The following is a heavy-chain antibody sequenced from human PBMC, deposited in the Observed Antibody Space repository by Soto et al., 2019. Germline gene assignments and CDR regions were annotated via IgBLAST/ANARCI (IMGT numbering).Heavy chain of an antibody. J-gene: IGHJ4*02. Sequence: EVQLLESGGGLVQPGGSLRLSCAASGFTFSSYAMSWVRQAPGKGLEWVSAISGSGGSTYYADSVKGRFTISRDNSKNTLYLQMNSLRAEDTAVYYCAKDALPLYYGSGSYSNAMGHWGQGTLVTVSS. V-gene: IGHV3-23*01. CDR3: AKDALPLYYGSGSYSNAMGH. CDR1: GFTFSSYA. D-gene: IGHD3-10*01. CDR2: ISGSGGST.